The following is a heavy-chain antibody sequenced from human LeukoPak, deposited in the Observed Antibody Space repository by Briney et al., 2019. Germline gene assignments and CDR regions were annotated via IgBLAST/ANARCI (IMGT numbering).Heavy chain of an antibody. CDR3: ARDPSIAVAAYYFDY. CDR2: ISSSSSYI. D-gene: IGHD6-19*01. J-gene: IGHJ4*02. V-gene: IGHV3-21*01. CDR1: GFSFSSYS. Sequence: GGSLRLSCVASGFSFSSYSMNWVRQAPGKGLEWVSSISSSSSYIYYADSVKGRFTISRDNAKNSLYLQMNSLRAEDTAVYYCARDPSIAVAAYYFDYWGQGTLVTVSS.